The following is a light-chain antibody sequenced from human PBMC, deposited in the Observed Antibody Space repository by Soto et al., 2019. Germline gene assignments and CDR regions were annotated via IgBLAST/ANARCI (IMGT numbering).Light chain of an antibody. J-gene: IGKJ5*01. CDR2: GAS. V-gene: IGKV3-15*01. CDR3: QQYNNWPPIT. Sequence: IALTQSPGTLSLSPVARATPPCVTSQSVSSSYLSWYQQKPGQAPRPLIYGASTRATGIPARFSGSGSGTEFTLTISSLQSEDFAVYYCQQYNNWPPITCGQGTRLEIK. CDR1: QSVSSSY.